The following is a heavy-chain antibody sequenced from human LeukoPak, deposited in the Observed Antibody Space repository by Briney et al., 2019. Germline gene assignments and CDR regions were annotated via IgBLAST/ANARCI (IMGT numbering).Heavy chain of an antibody. V-gene: IGHV1-46*01. CDR3: ARVDDSNDAFDI. Sequence: ASVKVSFKASGYTFTSYYMHWVRQAPGQGLEWMGIINPSGGSTSYAQKFQGRVTMTRDMSTSTVYIELSSLRSEDTAVYYCARVDDSNDAFDIWGQGTMVTVSS. CDR1: GYTFTSYY. D-gene: IGHD2-15*01. J-gene: IGHJ3*02. CDR2: INPSGGST.